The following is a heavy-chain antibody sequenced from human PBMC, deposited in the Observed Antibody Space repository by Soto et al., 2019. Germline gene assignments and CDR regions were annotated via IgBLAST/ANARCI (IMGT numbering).Heavy chain of an antibody. D-gene: IGHD6-13*01. CDR1: GFTFSSYA. J-gene: IGHJ4*02. V-gene: IGHV3-23*01. Sequence: GGSLRLSCAASGFTFSSYAMSWVRQAPGKGLEWVSAISGSGGSTYYADSVKGRFTISRDNSKNTLYLQMNSLRAEDMAVYYCAKDGGDSSSWYWVLYYFDYWGQGTLVTVSS. CDR2: ISGSGGST. CDR3: AKDGGDSSSWYWVLYYFDY.